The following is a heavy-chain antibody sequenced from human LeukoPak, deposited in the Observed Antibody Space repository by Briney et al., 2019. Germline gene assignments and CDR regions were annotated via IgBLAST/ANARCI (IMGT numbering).Heavy chain of an antibody. V-gene: IGHV3-30*04. D-gene: IGHD5-18*01. CDR3: AKSRAGYSYGKVSAY. J-gene: IGHJ4*02. Sequence: GGSLRLSCAASGFTFSSYAMHWVRQAPGKGLEWVAVISYDGSNKYYADSVKGRFTISRDNSKNTLYLQMNSLRAEDTAVYYCAKSRAGYSYGKVSAYWGQGTLVTVSS. CDR1: GFTFSSYA. CDR2: ISYDGSNK.